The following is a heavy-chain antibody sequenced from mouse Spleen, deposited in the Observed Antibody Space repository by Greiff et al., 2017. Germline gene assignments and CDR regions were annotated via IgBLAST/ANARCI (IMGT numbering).Heavy chain of an antibody. CDR2: IYPGSGST. CDR3: ARRSSGYVGWFAY. Sequence: QVQLQQPGAELVKPGASVKMSCKASGYTSTSYWITWVKQRPGQGLEWIGDIYPGSGSTNYNEKFKSKATLTVDTSSSTAYMQLSSLTSEDSAVYYCARRSSGYVGWFAYWGQGTLVTVSA. D-gene: IGHD3-1*01. J-gene: IGHJ3*01. CDR1: GYTSTSYW. V-gene: IGHV1-55*01.